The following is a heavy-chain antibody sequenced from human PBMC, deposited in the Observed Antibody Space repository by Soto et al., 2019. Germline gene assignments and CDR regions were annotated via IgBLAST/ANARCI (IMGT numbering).Heavy chain of an antibody. D-gene: IGHD6-19*01. Sequence: PGGSLRLSCTASGFSFSTHAMSRVRQAPEKGLEWVSSISSGGTTTFYAASVEGRFTISRDKSKNTLYLQMNSLRADDTAVYYCAREGGSIGGWFGRKFDSWGQGTQVTVSS. V-gene: IGHV3-23*01. CDR2: ISSGGTTT. CDR3: AREGGSIGGWFGRKFDS. CDR1: GFSFSTHA. J-gene: IGHJ4*02.